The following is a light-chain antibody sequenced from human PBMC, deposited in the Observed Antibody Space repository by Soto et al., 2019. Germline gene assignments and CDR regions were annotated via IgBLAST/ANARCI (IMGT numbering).Light chain of an antibody. V-gene: IGLV2-18*02. CDR1: SSDVGSYNR. CDR2: EVS. CDR3: NSYTSSSTYV. J-gene: IGLJ1*01. Sequence: QSVLTQPPSVSGSPGQSVTISCTGTSSDVGSYNRVSWYQQPPGTAPKLMIYEVSNRPSGVPDRFSGSKSGNTASLTISGLQPEDEADYYCNSYTSSSTYVFGTGNKVTVL.